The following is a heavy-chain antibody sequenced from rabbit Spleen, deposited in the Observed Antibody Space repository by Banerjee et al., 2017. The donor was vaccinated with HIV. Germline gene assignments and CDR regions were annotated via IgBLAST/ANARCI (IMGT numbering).Heavy chain of an antibody. CDR1: GIDFSSYYY. Sequence: QQQLEESGGGLVKPGGTPTLTCKASGIDFSSYYYMCWVRQAPGKGLEWIACIYTSSSGNTWYASWAKGRFTISKTSSTTVTLQMTSLTAADTATYFCARGSAAMTMVITGFYLGLWVPGTLVTVS. J-gene: IGHJ6*01. V-gene: IGHV1S45*01. CDR2: IYTSSSGNT. D-gene: IGHD2-1*01. CDR3: ARGSAAMTMVITGFYLGL.